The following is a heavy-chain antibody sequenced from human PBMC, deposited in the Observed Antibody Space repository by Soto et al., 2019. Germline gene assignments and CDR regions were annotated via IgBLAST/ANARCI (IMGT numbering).Heavy chain of an antibody. CDR3: AKTGGNVLLWFGEEDY. CDR2: ISADGGST. D-gene: IGHD3-10*01. Sequence: LRLSCAASGFTFSTYSLTWVRQAPWKGLEWVSAISADGGSTYYVDSVKGRFTISRDNFKNTLSLQMNSLRAEDTAVYYCAKTGGNVLLWFGEEDYWGQGILVTVSS. CDR1: GFTFSTYS. J-gene: IGHJ4*02. V-gene: IGHV3-23*01.